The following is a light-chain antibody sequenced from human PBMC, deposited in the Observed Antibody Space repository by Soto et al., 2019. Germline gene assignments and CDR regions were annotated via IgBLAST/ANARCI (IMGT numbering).Light chain of an antibody. CDR3: QQYGNPRIT. CDR1: QSVSSN. J-gene: IGKJ5*01. V-gene: IGKV3D-15*01. CDR2: GAS. Sequence: EVVMTQSPDTLSVSPGERASLSCRASQSVSSNLAWYQQKLGQAPRLLIYGASTRATGIPDRFSGSGSETDFTLTISRLEPEDFALYFCQQYGNPRITFGQGTRLEIK.